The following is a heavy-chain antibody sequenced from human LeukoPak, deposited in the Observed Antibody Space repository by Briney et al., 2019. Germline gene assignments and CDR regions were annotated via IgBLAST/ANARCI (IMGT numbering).Heavy chain of an antibody. CDR2: IYYSGST. CDR3: ATRYPLLSSDYYYYYMDV. CDR1: GGSISSSSYY. V-gene: IGHV4-39*01. J-gene: IGHJ6*03. Sequence: PSETLSLTCTVSGGSISSSSYYWGWIRQPPGKGLEWIGSIYYSGSTYYNPSLKSRVTISVDTSKNQFSLKLSSVTAADTAVYYCATRYPLLSSDYYYYYMDVWGKGTTVTISS. D-gene: IGHD1-14*01.